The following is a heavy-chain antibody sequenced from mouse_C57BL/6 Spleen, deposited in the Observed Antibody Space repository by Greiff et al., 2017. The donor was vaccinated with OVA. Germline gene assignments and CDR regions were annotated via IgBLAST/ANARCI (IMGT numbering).Heavy chain of an antibody. D-gene: IGHD1-1*01. J-gene: IGHJ4*01. CDR1: GFTFSSYA. CDR2: ISDGGSYT. CDR3: ARDTTVVARNAMDY. Sequence: EVQVVESGGGLVKPGGSLKLSCAASGFTFSSYAMSWVRQTPEKRLEWVATISDGGSYTYYPDNVKGRFTISRDNAKNNLYLQMSHLKSEDTAMYYCARDTTVVARNAMDYWGQGTSVTVSS. V-gene: IGHV5-4*01.